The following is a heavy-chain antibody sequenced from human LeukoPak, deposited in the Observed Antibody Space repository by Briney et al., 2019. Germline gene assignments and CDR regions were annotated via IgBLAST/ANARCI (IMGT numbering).Heavy chain of an antibody. CDR1: GFTFSSYG. J-gene: IGHJ6*04. D-gene: IGHD6-19*01. CDR3: ARWIAVAGTYYYGMDV. Sequence: GGSLRLSCAASGFTFSSYGMHWVRQAPGKGLEWVAVIWYDGSNKYYADSVKGRFTISRDNSKNTLYLQMNSLRAGDTAVYYCARWIAVAGTYYYGMDVWGKGTTVTVSS. V-gene: IGHV3-33*01. CDR2: IWYDGSNK.